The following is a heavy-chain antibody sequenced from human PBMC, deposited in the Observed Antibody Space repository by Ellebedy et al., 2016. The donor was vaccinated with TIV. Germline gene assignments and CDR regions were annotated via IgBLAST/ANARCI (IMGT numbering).Heavy chain of an antibody. V-gene: IGHV3-74*01. Sequence: GESLKISCAASGFTFRNSWMFWVRQAPGKGLVWVSHVNNDGNHIRYADAVKGRFTVSRDNAKNTLYLQMNSLRAEDTAVYYCARTQFTSGGSCYSLWGQGTLVTVSS. J-gene: IGHJ4*02. CDR3: ARTQFTSGGSCYSL. CDR1: GFTFRNSW. D-gene: IGHD2-15*01. CDR2: VNNDGNHI.